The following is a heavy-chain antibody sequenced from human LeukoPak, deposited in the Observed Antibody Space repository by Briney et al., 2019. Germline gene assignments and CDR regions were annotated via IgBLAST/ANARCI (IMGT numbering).Heavy chain of an antibody. CDR1: GYSISSGYY. J-gene: IGHJ4*02. D-gene: IGHD3-16*02. V-gene: IGHV4-38-2*02. Sequence: SETLSLTCTVSGYSISSGYYWGWIRQPPGKGLEWTGSVYHSGSTYYNPSLKSRVTISVDTSKNQFSLKLSSVTAADTAVYYCARGTAYVWGSYRPYWGQGTLVTVSS. CDR2: VYHSGST. CDR3: ARGTAYVWGSYRPY.